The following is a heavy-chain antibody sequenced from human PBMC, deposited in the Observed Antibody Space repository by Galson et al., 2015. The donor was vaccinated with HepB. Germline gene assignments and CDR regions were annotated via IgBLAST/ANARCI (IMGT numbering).Heavy chain of an antibody. CDR1: GFTFSSYS. J-gene: IGHJ5*02. D-gene: IGHD3-3*01. CDR2: ISSSSSYI. Sequence: SLRLSCAASGFTFSSYSMNWVRQAPGKGLEWVSSISSSSSYIYYADSVKGRFTISRDNAKNSLYLQMNSLRAEDTAVYYCARDSPVLRFLEWPRYNWFDPWGQGTLVTVSS. CDR3: ARDSPVLRFLEWPRYNWFDP. V-gene: IGHV3-21*01.